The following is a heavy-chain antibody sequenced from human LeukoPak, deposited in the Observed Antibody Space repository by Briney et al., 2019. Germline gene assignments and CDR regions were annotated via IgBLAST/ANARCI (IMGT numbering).Heavy chain of an antibody. CDR3: AKAPGYCGGDCYTPFDY. CDR1: GFTFATYT. Sequence: GGSLRLSCAASGFTFATYTMSWVRQAPGKGLEWVSDIRGSDASPYYADSVKGRFTISRDNSKNTLYLQMNSLRAEDTAVYYCAKAPGYCGGDCYTPFDYWGQGTLVTVSS. CDR2: IRGSDASP. J-gene: IGHJ4*02. V-gene: IGHV3-23*01. D-gene: IGHD2-21*02.